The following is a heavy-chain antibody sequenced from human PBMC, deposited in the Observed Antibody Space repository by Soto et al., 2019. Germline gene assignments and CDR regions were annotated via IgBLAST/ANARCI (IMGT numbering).Heavy chain of an antibody. CDR3: ARRSYSYGDFDY. V-gene: IGHV4-59*01. CDR2: IYYSGST. Sequence: TSETLSLTCTVSGGSISSYYWSWIRQPPGKGLEWIGYIYYSGSTNYNPSLKSRVTISVDTSKNQFSLKLSSVTAADTAVYYCARRSYSYGDFDYWGQGTLVTVSS. J-gene: IGHJ4*02. D-gene: IGHD5-18*01. CDR1: GGSISSYY.